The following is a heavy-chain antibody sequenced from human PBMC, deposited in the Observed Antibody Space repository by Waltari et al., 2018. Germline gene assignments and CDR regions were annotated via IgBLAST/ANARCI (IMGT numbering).Heavy chain of an antibody. J-gene: IGHJ4*02. CDR3: ASYFARVY. CDR1: GYSISSGYY. V-gene: IGHV4-38-2*02. Sequence: QVQLQESGPGLVMPSETLSLPCTVSGYSISSGYYWGWIRQPPGKGLEWIGSIYQSGSTYYNPSLKSRVTISVDTSKNQFSLKLSSVTAADTAVYYCASYFARVYWGQGTLVTVSS. D-gene: IGHD3-10*01. CDR2: IYQSGST.